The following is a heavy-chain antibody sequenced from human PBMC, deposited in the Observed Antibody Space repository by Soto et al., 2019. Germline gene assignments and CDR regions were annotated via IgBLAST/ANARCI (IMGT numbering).Heavy chain of an antibody. CDR3: ARRLGRRAATLLNYYYGMDV. V-gene: IGHV5-10-1*01. D-gene: IGHD2-15*01. CDR1: GYSFTSYW. J-gene: IGHJ6*02. Sequence: GESLKISCKGSGYSFTSYWISWVRQMPGKGLEWMGRIDPSDSYTNYSPSFQGHVTISADKSISTAYLQWSSLKASDTAMYYCARRLGRRAATLLNYYYGMDVWGPGTTVTVS. CDR2: IDPSDSYT.